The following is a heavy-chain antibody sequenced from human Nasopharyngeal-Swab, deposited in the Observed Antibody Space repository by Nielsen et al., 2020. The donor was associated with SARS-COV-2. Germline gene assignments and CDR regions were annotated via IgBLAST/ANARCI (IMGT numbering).Heavy chain of an antibody. CDR2: INSDGSST. V-gene: IGHV3-74*01. CDR3: ASIGGLDY. D-gene: IGHD3-16*02. Sequence: WIRQPPGKGLVWVSRINSDGSSTGYADSVKGRFTISRDNAKNTLYLQMNSLRAEDTAVYYCASIGGLDYWGQGTLVTVSS. J-gene: IGHJ4*02.